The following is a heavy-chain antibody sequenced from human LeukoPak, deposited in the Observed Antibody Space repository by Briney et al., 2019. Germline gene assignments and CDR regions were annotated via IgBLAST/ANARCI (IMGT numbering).Heavy chain of an antibody. Sequence: GGSLRLSCAASGFTFDDYAMHWVRQAPGKGLVWVSRINSDGSSTSYADSVKGRFTISRDNAKNTLYLQMNSLRAEDTAVYYCARDRYCSGGSCYALDYWGQGTLVTVSS. CDR3: ARDRYCSGGSCYALDY. CDR2: INSDGSST. J-gene: IGHJ4*02. CDR1: GFTFDDYA. V-gene: IGHV3-74*01. D-gene: IGHD2-15*01.